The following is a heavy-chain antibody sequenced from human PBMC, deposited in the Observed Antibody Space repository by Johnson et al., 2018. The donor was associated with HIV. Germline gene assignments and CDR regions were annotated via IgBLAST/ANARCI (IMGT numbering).Heavy chain of an antibody. Sequence: QMLLVESGGGVVQPGRSLGLSCAASGFSFSSYAMHWVRQAPGKGLEWVASLSYDGRTKDYADSVKGRFTISRDNAKNSLYLQMNSLRAEDTALYYCAKDLQSGATTHAFDIWGQGTMVTVSS. CDR1: GFSFSSYA. D-gene: IGHD5-12*01. CDR3: AKDLQSGATTHAFDI. CDR2: LSYDGRTK. V-gene: IGHV3-30*04. J-gene: IGHJ3*02.